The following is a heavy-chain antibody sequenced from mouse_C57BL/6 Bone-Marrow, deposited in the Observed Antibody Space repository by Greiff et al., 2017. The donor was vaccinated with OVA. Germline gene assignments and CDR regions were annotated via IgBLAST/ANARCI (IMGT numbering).Heavy chain of an antibody. CDR2: IDPENGDT. CDR1: GFNIKDDY. V-gene: IGHV14-4*01. D-gene: IGHD1-1*01. J-gene: IGHJ2*01. Sequence: EVQLQPSGAELVRPGASVKLSCTASGFNIKDDYMHWVKQRPEQGLEWIGWIDPENGDTEYASKFQGKATITADTSSNTAYLQLSSLTSEDTAVDYCTIITTEGDWGQGTTLTVSS. CDR3: TIITTEGD.